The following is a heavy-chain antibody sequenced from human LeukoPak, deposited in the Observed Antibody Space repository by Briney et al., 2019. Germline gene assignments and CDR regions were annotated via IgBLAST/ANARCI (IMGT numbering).Heavy chain of an antibody. CDR1: GGTFSSYA. V-gene: IGHV1-69*05. J-gene: IGHJ5*02. CDR3: ARGAFTCSSTSCYVWFDP. Sequence: ASVKVSCKASGGTFSSYAISWVRQAPGQGLEWMGGIIPIFGTANYAQKFQGRVTITTDESTSTAYMELSSLRSVDTAVYYCARGAFTCSSTSCYVWFDPWGQGTLVTVSS. CDR2: IIPIFGTA. D-gene: IGHD2-2*01.